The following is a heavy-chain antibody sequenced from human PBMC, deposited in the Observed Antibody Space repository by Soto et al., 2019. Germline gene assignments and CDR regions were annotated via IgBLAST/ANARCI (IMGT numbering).Heavy chain of an antibody. V-gene: IGHV3-11*01. Sequence: GGSLRLSCAASGFTFSDYYMSWIRQAPGKGLEWVSYISSSGSTIYYADSVKGRFTISRDNAKNSLYLQMNSLRAEDTAVYYCARCLSHQLEWLLYYYYYGMDVWGQGTTVTVSS. J-gene: IGHJ6*02. CDR1: GFTFSDYY. CDR3: ARCLSHQLEWLLYYYYYGMDV. CDR2: ISSSGSTI. D-gene: IGHD3-3*01.